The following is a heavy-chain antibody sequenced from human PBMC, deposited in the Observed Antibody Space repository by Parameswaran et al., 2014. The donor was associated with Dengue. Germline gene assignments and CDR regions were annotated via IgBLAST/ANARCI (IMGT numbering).Heavy chain of an antibody. J-gene: IGHJ4*02. CDR2: ISSSSSYI. V-gene: IGHV3-21*01. CDR3: ASLDYCSSTSCYTVGLDY. D-gene: IGHD2-2*01. Sequence: QPPGKGLEWVSSISSSSSYIYYADSVKGRFTISRDNAKNSLYLQMNSLRAEDTAVYYCASLDYCSSTSCYTVGLDYWGQGTLVTVSS.